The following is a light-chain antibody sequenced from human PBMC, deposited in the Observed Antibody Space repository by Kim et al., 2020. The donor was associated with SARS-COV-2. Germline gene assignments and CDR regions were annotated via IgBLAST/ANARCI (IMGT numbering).Light chain of an antibody. CDR2: GAS. CDR1: QSVSSN. Sequence: VSPGERATLSCRASQSVSSNLAWYQQKPGQAPRLLIYGASTRATGIPARFSGSGSGTEFTLTISSLQSEDFAVYYCQQYNNWPLTSGGGTKVDIK. CDR3: QQYNNWPLT. J-gene: IGKJ4*01. V-gene: IGKV3-15*01.